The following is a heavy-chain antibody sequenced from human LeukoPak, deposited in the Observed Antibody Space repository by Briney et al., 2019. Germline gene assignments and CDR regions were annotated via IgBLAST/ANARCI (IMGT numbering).Heavy chain of an antibody. CDR2: ISGSAITT. Sequence: GGSLRLSCAASGFTFSSYAMSWVRQTPGKGLEWVSAISGSAITTYYADSVRGRFTISRDNSKNTLYLQMNSLRAEDTAVYYCARDSYAGADYWGQGTLVTVSS. J-gene: IGHJ4*02. D-gene: IGHD2-8*01. CDR1: GFTFSSYA. CDR3: ARDSYAGADY. V-gene: IGHV3-23*01.